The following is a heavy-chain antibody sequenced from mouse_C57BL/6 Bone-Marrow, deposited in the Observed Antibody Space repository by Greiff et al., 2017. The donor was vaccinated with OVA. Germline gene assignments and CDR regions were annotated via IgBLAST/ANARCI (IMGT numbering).Heavy chain of an antibody. J-gene: IGHJ2*01. CDR2: SYPRSGNT. Sequence: VQLQQSGAELARPGASVKLSCKASGYTFPSYGLSWVQQRNGKGLEWIGESYPRSGNTYYNEKLKGKATLTADKSSSTAYMELRSLTSEDSAVYFCATVYFDYWGHGTTLTVSS. V-gene: IGHV1-81*01. CDR1: GYTFPSYG. D-gene: IGHD1-1*01. CDR3: ATVYFDY.